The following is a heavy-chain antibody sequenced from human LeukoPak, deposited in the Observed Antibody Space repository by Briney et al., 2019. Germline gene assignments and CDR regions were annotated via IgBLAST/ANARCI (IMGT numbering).Heavy chain of an antibody. Sequence: GGSLRLSCAASGFTFSSYSMNWVRQAPGKGLEWVSYISSSGNTIDYADSVKGRFTISRDNAKNSLYLQMVSLRAEDTAVYYCARLRGYSYGYGDYWDQGTLVTVSS. CDR2: ISSSGNTI. J-gene: IGHJ4*02. D-gene: IGHD5-18*01. CDR3: ARLRGYSYGYGDY. V-gene: IGHV3-48*04. CDR1: GFTFSSYS.